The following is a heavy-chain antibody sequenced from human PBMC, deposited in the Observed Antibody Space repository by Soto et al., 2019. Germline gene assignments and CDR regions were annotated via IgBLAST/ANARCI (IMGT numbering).Heavy chain of an antibody. D-gene: IGHD1-26*01. J-gene: IGHJ6*03. V-gene: IGHV3-49*03. CDR3: TRELVVSTPQDHYYYYMDV. CDR1: GFTFGDYA. CDR2: IRSKAYGGTT. Sequence: GGSLRLSCTASGFTFGDYAMSWFRQAPGKGLEWVGFIRSKAYGGTTEYAASVKGRFTISRDDSKSIAYLQMNSLKTEDTSVYYCTRELVVSTPQDHYYYYMDVWGKGTTVTVSS.